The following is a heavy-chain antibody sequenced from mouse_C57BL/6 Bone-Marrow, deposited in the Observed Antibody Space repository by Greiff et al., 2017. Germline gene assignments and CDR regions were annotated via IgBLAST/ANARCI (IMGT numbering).Heavy chain of an antibody. CDR1: GFTFSNYW. Sequence: EVMLVESGGGLVQPGGSMKLSCVASGFTFSNYWMNWVRQSPEKGLEWVAQIRLKSDNYATHYAESVKGRFTISRDDSKSSVYLQMNNLRAEDTGIYYCTEDLYDGYYKTPNYYAMDYWGQGTSVTVSS. D-gene: IGHD2-3*01. CDR3: TEDLYDGYYKTPNYYAMDY. V-gene: IGHV6-3*01. J-gene: IGHJ4*01. CDR2: IRLKSDNYAT.